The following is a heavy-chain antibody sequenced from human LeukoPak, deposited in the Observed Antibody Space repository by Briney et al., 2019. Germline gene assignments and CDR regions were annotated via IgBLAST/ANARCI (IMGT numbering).Heavy chain of an antibody. CDR1: GFTFSSYA. CDR3: VKEGTPRSCTWYDS. Sequence: LSGRSLRLSCAASGFTFSSYAMHWVRQAPGKGLEWVAVIAYDGSSQYYADSVKGRFVISRDNSKNILFLQMNSLRGEDAAVYYCVKEGTPRSCTWYDSWGQGTLVTVSS. D-gene: IGHD2-15*01. V-gene: IGHV3-30*09. J-gene: IGHJ5*01. CDR2: IAYDGSSQ.